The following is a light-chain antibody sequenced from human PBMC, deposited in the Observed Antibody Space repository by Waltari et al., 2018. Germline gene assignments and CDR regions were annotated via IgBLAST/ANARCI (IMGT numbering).Light chain of an antibody. CDR1: ESVLYNSNNKNY. CDR3: QQYYSTPQT. CDR2: WAS. V-gene: IGKV4-1*01. Sequence: IVMTQSPDSLTVSLGERATIHCKSSESVLYNSNNKNYLAWYQQKPGQPPKLLIYWASTREAGVADRFSGSGSGTDFTRTISSLQAEDVAVYYCQQYYSTPQTFGQGTKVEIK. J-gene: IGKJ1*01.